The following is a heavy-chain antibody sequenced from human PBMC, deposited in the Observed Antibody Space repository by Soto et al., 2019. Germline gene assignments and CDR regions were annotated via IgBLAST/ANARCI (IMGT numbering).Heavy chain of an antibody. D-gene: IGHD6-25*01. V-gene: IGHV3-30-3*01. CDR1: GFTFSSYA. J-gene: IGHJ6*02. CDR2: ISYDGSNK. CDR3: ARLKDPAAYYYYYGMDV. Sequence: PGGSLRLSCAASGFTFSSYAMHWVRQAPGKGLEWVAVISYDGSNKYYADSVKGRFTISRDNSKNTLYLQMNSLRAEDTAVYYCARLKDPAAYYYYYGMDVWGQGTTVTVSS.